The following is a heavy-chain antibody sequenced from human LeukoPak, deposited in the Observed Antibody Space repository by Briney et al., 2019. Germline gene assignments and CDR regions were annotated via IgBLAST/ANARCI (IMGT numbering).Heavy chain of an antibody. Sequence: ASVKVSCKASGYTFTSYDINWVRQATGKGLEWMGWMNPNSGNTGYPQKFQGRVTMTRNTSISTAYMELSSLRSEDTAVYSCARGLPYYYDSSGQINWFDPWGQGTLVTVSS. V-gene: IGHV1-8*01. D-gene: IGHD3-22*01. CDR2: MNPNSGNT. J-gene: IGHJ5*02. CDR3: ARGLPYYYDSSGQINWFDP. CDR1: GYTFTSYD.